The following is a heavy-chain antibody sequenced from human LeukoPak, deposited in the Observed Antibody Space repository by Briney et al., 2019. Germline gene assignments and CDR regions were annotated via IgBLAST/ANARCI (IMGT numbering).Heavy chain of an antibody. J-gene: IGHJ4*02. CDR3: AKEQSGDFDY. D-gene: IGHD7-27*01. CDR2: ISERGGST. V-gene: IGHV3-23*01. Sequence: GGSLRLSCVVSGISLSNYAMTWVRQAPGKGLEWVSYISERGGSTTYADSVKGRFTISRDTSLNTLYLQMNNLRAEDTAVYFCAKEQSGDFDYWGQGTLVTVSS. CDR1: GISLSNYA.